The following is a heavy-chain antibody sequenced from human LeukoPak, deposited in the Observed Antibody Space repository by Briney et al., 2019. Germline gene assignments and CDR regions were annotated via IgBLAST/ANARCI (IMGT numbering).Heavy chain of an antibody. CDR2: TYSGTSP. CDR3: ARAAGAAGIH. CDR1: GFTVSFNY. J-gene: IGHJ4*02. D-gene: IGHD6-13*01. Sequence: GGSLRLSCVASGFTVSFNYMGWVRQAPGKGLEWVSITYSGTSPDYADSVKGRFTISRDKSKNTLFLQMNSLKDEDTAVYYCARAAGAAGIHWGQGTLVTVSS. V-gene: IGHV3-53*01.